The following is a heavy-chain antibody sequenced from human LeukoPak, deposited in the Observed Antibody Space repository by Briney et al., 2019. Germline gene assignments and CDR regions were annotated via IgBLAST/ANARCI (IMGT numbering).Heavy chain of an antibody. V-gene: IGHV3-30-3*01. Sequence: SGRSLRLSCAASGFTFSSYAMHWVRQAPGKGLEWVAVISYDGSNKYYADSVKGRFTISRDNAKNSLYLQMNSLRAEDTAVYYCARWADILTGLDYWGQGTLVTVSS. CDR2: ISYDGSNK. J-gene: IGHJ4*02. CDR3: ARWADILTGLDY. D-gene: IGHD3-9*01. CDR1: GFTFSSYA.